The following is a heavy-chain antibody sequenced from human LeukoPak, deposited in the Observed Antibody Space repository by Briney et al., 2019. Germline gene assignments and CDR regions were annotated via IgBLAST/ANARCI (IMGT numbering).Heavy chain of an antibody. CDR2: IYTSGST. D-gene: IGHD3-3*01. CDR3: ARGNYDFWSGYLGDWFDP. V-gene: IGHV4-61*02. CDR1: GGSISSGSYY. Sequence: PSQTLSLTRTVSGGSISSGSYYWSWIRQPAGKGLEWIGRIYTSGSTNYNPSLKSRVTISVDTSKNQFSLKLSSVTAADTAVYYCARGNYDFWSGYLGDWFDPWGQGTLVTVSS. J-gene: IGHJ5*02.